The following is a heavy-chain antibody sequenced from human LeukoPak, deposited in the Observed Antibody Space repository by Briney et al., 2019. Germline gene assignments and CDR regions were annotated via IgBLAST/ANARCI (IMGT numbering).Heavy chain of an antibody. CDR2: ISSSSSTI. V-gene: IGHV3-48*01. CDR1: GFTFSSYS. J-gene: IGHJ4*02. CDR3: ARDSTYCGGDCYGPAGFGY. D-gene: IGHD2-21*02. Sequence: PPGGSLRLSCAASGFTFSSYSMNWVRQAPGKGLEWVSYISSSSSTIYYADSAKGRFTISRDNAKNSLYLQMNSLRAEDTAVYYCARDSTYCGGDCYGPAGFGYWGQGTLVTVSS.